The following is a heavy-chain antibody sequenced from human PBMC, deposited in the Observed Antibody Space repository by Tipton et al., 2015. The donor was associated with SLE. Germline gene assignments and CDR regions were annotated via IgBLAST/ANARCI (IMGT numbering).Heavy chain of an antibody. V-gene: IGHV4-4*07. CDR1: GGSISSYY. J-gene: IGHJ4*02. CDR3: ARVGSYFDY. CDR2: IYTSGST. Sequence: LRLSCTVSGGSISSYYRSWIRQPAGKGLEWIGRIYTSGSTNYNPSLKSRVTISVDTSKNQFSLKLSSVTAADTAVYYCARVGSYFDYWGQGTLVTVSS.